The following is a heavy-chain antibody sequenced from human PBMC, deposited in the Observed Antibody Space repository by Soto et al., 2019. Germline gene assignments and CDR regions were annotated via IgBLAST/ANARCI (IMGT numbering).Heavy chain of an antibody. CDR3: ARVLGSGSYPNYYYYGMDV. CDR1: GFTFSSYA. J-gene: IGHJ6*02. CDR2: ISYDGSNK. D-gene: IGHD3-10*01. Sequence: SLRLSCAASGFTFSSYAMHWVRQAPGKGLEWVAVISYDGSNKYYADSVKGRFTISRDNSKNTLYLQMNSLRAEDTAVYYCARVLGSGSYPNYYYYGMDVWGQGTTVTVSS. V-gene: IGHV3-30-3*01.